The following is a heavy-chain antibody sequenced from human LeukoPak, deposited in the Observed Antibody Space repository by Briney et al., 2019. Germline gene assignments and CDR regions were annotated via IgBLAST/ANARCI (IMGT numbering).Heavy chain of an antibody. J-gene: IGHJ5*02. Sequence: GGSLKISCKGSGYSFTSYWIGWVRQMPGKGLEWMGIIYPGDSDTRYSPSFQGQVTISADKSISTAYLQWSSLKASDTAMYYCARLPYDILTGYYFEYWFDPWGQGNLVTVSS. D-gene: IGHD3-9*01. CDR2: IYPGDSDT. CDR3: ARLPYDILTGYYFEYWFDP. V-gene: IGHV5-51*01. CDR1: GYSFTSYW.